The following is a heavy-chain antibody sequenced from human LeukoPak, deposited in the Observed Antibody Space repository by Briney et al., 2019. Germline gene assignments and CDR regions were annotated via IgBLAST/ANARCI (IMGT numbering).Heavy chain of an antibody. D-gene: IGHD3-10*01. CDR1: GESFSGYY. CDR2: INHSGST. J-gene: IGHJ6*02. CDR3: ASRAMVRGVPYYYGMDV. V-gene: IGHV4-34*01. Sequence: SEILSLTWAVYGESFSGYYWSWMRQPPGKGLEWIGEINHSGSTNYNPSLKSRVTISVDTSKNQFSLKLSSVTAADTAVYYCASRAMVRGVPYYYGMDVWGQGTTVTVSS.